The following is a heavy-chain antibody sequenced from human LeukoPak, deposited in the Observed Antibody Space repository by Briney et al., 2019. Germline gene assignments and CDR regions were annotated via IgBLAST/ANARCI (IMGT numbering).Heavy chain of an antibody. V-gene: IGHV1-18*04. D-gene: IGHD2-2*01. CDR3: ARDRDIVVVPAVRYYYCGMDV. Sequence: ASVKVSCKASGYTFTSYGISWVRQAPGQGLEWMGWISAYNGNTNYAQKLQGRVTMTTDTSTSTAYMELRSLRSDDTAVYYCARDRDIVVVPAVRYYYCGMDVWGKGTTVTVSS. CDR2: ISAYNGNT. CDR1: GYTFTSYG. J-gene: IGHJ6*04.